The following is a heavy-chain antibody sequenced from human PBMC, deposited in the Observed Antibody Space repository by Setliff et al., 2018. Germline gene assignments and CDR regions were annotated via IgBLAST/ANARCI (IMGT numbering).Heavy chain of an antibody. J-gene: IGHJ4*02. CDR3: ARSFSRREKFLLDY. Sequence: SETLSLTCTVSGGSVSSGSYFWSWIRQPPGKGLEWIGYIHYSGSTSNNPSLKSRVTMSVDTSKNQFSLKLNSVTATDTAVYYCARSFSRREKFLLDYWGQGALVTVSS. V-gene: IGHV4-61*01. CDR2: IHYSGST. CDR1: GGSVSSGSYF.